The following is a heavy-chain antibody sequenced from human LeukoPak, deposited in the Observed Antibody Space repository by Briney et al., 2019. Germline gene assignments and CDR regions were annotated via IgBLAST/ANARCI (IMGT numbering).Heavy chain of an antibody. CDR2: INKDGSEK. CDR3: VRELVVGVAEYFQY. V-gene: IGHV3-7*01. CDR1: GFTFSNYW. Sequence: PGGSLRLPCAASGFTFSNYWMAWIRHAPGRGPEWVANINKDGSEKYYVDSVRGRFTISRDNAKNSLYLQMNSLGAEDTAVYYRVRELVVGVAEYFQYWGQGTLVTVSS. J-gene: IGHJ1*01. D-gene: IGHD2-15*01.